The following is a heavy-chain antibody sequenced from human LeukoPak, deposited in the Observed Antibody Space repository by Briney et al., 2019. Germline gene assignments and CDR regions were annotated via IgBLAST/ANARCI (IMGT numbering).Heavy chain of an antibody. Sequence: ASVKVSCKASGYTFTGYYMHWVRQAPGQGLEWMGWINPNSGGTNYAQKFQGRVTMTRDTSISTAYMELSRLRSDDTAVYYYARDVQWLVLPSGGLDYWGQGTLVTVSS. CDR3: ARDVQWLVLPSGGLDY. CDR2: INPNSGGT. J-gene: IGHJ4*02. D-gene: IGHD6-19*01. CDR1: GYTFTGYY. V-gene: IGHV1-2*02.